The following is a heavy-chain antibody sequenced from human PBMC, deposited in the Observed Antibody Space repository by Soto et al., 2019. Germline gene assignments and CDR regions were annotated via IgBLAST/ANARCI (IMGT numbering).Heavy chain of an antibody. CDR1: GGSFSRYA. Sequence: QVQLVQSGAEVQKSGSSVKVSCKASGGSFSRYAISWVRQAPGQGLEWMGGIIPISGTSKYAQKFQGRVRINADESKRTAYMQMRSLRSEDTAVYYCATSPYYFDSSGWKDAFDVWGPGTLVTVPS. V-gene: IGHV1-69*01. D-gene: IGHD3-22*01. CDR2: IIPISGTS. J-gene: IGHJ3*01. CDR3: ATSPYYFDSSGWKDAFDV.